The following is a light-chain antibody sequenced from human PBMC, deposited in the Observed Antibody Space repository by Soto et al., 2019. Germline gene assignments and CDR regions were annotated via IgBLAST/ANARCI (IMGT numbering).Light chain of an antibody. CDR3: QQYSRSPPIT. CDR2: GAS. J-gene: IGKJ5*01. V-gene: IGKV3-20*01. Sequence: EIVLTQSPGTLSLSPGERATLSCRASQSVSSSYLAWYQQKPGQAPRLLIYGASSRATGIPDRFSGSGSGTDFTLTISRVEPEDFAVYYCQQYSRSPPITFGQGTRLEIK. CDR1: QSVSSSY.